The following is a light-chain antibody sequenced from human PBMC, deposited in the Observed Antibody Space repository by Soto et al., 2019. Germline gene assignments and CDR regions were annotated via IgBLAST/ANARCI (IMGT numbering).Light chain of an antibody. CDR2: LGS. CDR3: MQALQTPLT. Sequence: DIVMTQSPLSLPVTPGEPASISCRSSQSLLHSDGYNYLDWFLQRPGQSPQLLIYLGSSRASGVPDSFSGSGSGTDFTLKISRVEAEDVGVYYCMQALQTPLTFGGGTKVDIK. CDR1: QSLLHSDGYNY. V-gene: IGKV2-28*01. J-gene: IGKJ4*01.